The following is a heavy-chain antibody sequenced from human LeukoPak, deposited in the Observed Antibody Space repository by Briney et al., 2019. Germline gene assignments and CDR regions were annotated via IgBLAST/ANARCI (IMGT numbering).Heavy chain of an antibody. CDR2: ITDTGGNT. V-gene: IGHV3-23*01. J-gene: IGHJ4*02. D-gene: IGHD2/OR15-2a*01. CDR1: GFRFSDYA. Sequence: GGSLRLSCAASGFRFSDYAMTWVRQAPGKGPEWLSSITDTGGNTYSADSRFTISRDNSKNTLYLQMNSLRVEDTAVYYCARAPERSCNDAARYPLDYWGQGTLVTVSS. CDR3: ARAPERSCNDAARYPLDY.